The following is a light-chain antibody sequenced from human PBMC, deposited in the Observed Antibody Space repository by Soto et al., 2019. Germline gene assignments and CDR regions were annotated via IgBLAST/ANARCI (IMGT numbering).Light chain of an antibody. V-gene: IGKV1-5*03. CDR1: QSISSW. CDR3: QHYNTYST. J-gene: IGKJ1*01. Sequence: IQMSQSPSTLSASVGDRVIITCRASQSISSWLAWYQQKPGKAPKLLIYKASSLESGVPSRFSGSGSGTEFTLTISSLQPDDFATYYCQHYNTYSTFGQGTKV. CDR2: KAS.